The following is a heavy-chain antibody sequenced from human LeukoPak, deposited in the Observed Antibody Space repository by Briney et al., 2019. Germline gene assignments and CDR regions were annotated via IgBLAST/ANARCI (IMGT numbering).Heavy chain of an antibody. J-gene: IGHJ4*02. D-gene: IGHD5-18*01. CDR1: GFTFSNYW. V-gene: IGHV3-30*02. CDR2: IRYDGSNK. Sequence: PGGSLRLSCAASGFTFSNYWMTWVRQAPGKGLEWVTFIRYDGSNKYYADSVKGRFTISRDNSKNTLYLQMNSLRPEDTAVYYCARGGYSYGYLKSPFDYWGQGTLVTVSS. CDR3: ARGGYSYGYLKSPFDY.